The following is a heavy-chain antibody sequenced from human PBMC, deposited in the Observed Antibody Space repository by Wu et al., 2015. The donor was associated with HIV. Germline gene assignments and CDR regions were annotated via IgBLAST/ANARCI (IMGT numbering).Heavy chain of an antibody. V-gene: IGHV1-2*02. CDR2: INPKSGGT. Sequence: QVQLLQSGAEVKKPGASVMVSCKASGYTFIDYYIYWVRQAPGQGLEWMGWINPKSGGTNYAQDFKGRLTMTRDTSITTVYMELKRLTSEDTAMYFCARSHKWLQLRYQGIFDYWGQGTLVTVSS. CDR1: GYTFIDYY. J-gene: IGHJ4*02. D-gene: IGHD5-24*01. CDR3: ARSHKWLQLRYQGIFDY.